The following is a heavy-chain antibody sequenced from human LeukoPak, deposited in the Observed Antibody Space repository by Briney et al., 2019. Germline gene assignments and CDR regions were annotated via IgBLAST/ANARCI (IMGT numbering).Heavy chain of an antibody. D-gene: IGHD3-9*01. Sequence: PGGSLRLSCAASGHTFSSYAMHCVRQAPGKGLEGVAVISYDGSNKYYADSVKGRFTISRDNSKNTLYLQMNSLIAEDTDVYYCGREVVGQRLVRYYFDYWGQGTLVTVSS. V-gene: IGHV3-30-3*01. J-gene: IGHJ4*02. CDR3: GREVVGQRLVRYYFDY. CDR2: ISYDGSNK. CDR1: GHTFSSYA.